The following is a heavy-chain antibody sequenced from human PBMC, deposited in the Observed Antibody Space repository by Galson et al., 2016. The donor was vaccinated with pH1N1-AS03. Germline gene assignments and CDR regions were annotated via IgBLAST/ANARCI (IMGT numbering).Heavy chain of an antibody. D-gene: IGHD6-19*01. CDR2: IQEPGRDK. Sequence: SLRLSCAASGFNVGSVFMNWVRQAPGRGRGWVANIQEPGRDKNYVDSVKGRFTISRDNAKNFLFLEMSSLRAEDTAMYYCTSEYISGLWGQGTLVTVSP. V-gene: IGHV3-7*01. CDR3: TSEYISGL. CDR1: GFNVGSVF. J-gene: IGHJ4*02.